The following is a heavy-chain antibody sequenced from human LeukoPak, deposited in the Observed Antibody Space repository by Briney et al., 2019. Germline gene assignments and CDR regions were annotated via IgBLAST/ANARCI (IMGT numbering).Heavy chain of an antibody. V-gene: IGHV1-46*03. CDR2: VYPSAGTS. D-gene: IGHD3-16*01. CDR3: VREYHGGYFDF. CDR1: GYIFTSYY. J-gene: IGHJ4*02. Sequence: SVKVSCKASGYIFTSYYMHWVRQAPGQGLEWLGVVYPSAGTSDPAQRFRARITLSDDTSTSTAYMELRSLKSEDTAIYFCVREYHGGYFDFWGQGTLVTVSS.